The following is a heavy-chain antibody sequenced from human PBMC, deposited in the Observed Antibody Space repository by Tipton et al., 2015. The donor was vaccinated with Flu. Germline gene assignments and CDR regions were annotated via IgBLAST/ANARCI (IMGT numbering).Heavy chain of an antibody. Sequence: SLRLSCAASGFTFSTYWMTWVRQAPGKGLEWVANIKQDGSEKYYVDSVKGRFTISRDNSKNTLYLQMNSLRAEDTAVYYCAKGGDFWTGTYYFDSWGQGTLLTVSS. CDR2: IKQDGSEK. J-gene: IGHJ4*02. CDR3: AKGGDFWTGTYYFDS. CDR1: GFTFSTYW. V-gene: IGHV3-7*03. D-gene: IGHD3/OR15-3a*01.